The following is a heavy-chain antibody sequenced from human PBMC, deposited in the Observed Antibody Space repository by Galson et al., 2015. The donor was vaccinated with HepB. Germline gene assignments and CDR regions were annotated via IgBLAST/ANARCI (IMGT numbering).Heavy chain of an antibody. CDR3: ARDLPYDSSGQYLFDL. CDR2: ISSSRSTI. V-gene: IGHV3-48*01. Sequence: SLRLSCAASGFSFRRYSMNWVRQAPGKGLEWVSYISSSRSTIYYGDSVKGRFTISRDNAKNSLYLQMNSLRAEDTAVYYCARDLPYDSSGQYLFDLWGRGTLVTVSS. D-gene: IGHD3-22*01. J-gene: IGHJ2*01. CDR1: GFSFRRYS.